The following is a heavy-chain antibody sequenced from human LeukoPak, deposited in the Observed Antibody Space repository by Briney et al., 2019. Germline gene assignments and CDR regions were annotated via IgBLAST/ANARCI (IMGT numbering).Heavy chain of an antibody. CDR3: ARIRDGYNDAYDI. D-gene: IGHD5-24*01. CDR1: GYTFTSHG. J-gene: IGHJ3*02. CDR2: INPDGGNT. Sequence: ASVKVSCKASGYTFTSHGFSWVRQAPGQVLEWMGLINPDGGNTNYAQNFQGRVTLTRDTSTSTVYMELSSLRSEDTAIYYCARIRDGYNDAYDIWGQGTVVTVPS. V-gene: IGHV1-46*01.